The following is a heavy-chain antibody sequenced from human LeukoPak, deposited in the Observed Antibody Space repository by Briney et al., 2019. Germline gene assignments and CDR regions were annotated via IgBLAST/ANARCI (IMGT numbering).Heavy chain of an antibody. Sequence: SETLSLTCTVSGGSISSGTYYWNWIRQPAGKGLEWIGRIYTSGSTIYNPSLKSRVTISVDTSKNQFSLKLSSVTAADTAVYYCARGDYWGQGTLVTVSS. J-gene: IGHJ4*02. CDR2: IYTSGST. V-gene: IGHV4-61*02. CDR1: GGSISSGTYY. CDR3: ARGDY.